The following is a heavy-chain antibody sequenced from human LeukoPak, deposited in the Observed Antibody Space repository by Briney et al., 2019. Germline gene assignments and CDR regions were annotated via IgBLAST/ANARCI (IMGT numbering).Heavy chain of an antibody. J-gene: IGHJ4*02. D-gene: IGHD3-10*01. Sequence: GGSLRPSCAASGFTFSSYWMSWVRQAPGKGLEWVANIKQDGSEKYYVDSVKGRFTISRDNAKNSLYLQMNSLRAEDTAVYYCAREGPDVLLWFGESQGDYWGQGTLVTVSS. CDR3: AREGPDVLLWFGESQGDY. CDR2: IKQDGSEK. CDR1: GFTFSSYW. V-gene: IGHV3-7*01.